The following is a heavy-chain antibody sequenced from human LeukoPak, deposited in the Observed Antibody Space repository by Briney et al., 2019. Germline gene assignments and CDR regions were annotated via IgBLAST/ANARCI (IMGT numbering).Heavy chain of an antibody. CDR2: IHSGDRI. J-gene: IGHJ4*02. CDR3: ANRGF. CDR1: GFVFSSDF. V-gene: IGHV3-53*01. Sequence: GGSLRPSCAGSGFVFSSDFMQWVRQAPGKGLEWVSMIHSGDRIFYAASVEGRFTISRDSSKSTLSLQMNSLRVEDTAVYYCANRGFWGQGILVTVSS.